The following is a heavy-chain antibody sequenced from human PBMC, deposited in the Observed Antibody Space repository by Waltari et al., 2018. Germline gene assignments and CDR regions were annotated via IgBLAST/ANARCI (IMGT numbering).Heavy chain of an antibody. D-gene: IGHD4-4*01. Sequence: QLQLQESGSGLVKPSQTLSLTCAVSGGSISSGGYSWSWIRQPPGKGLEWIGYIYHSGSTYYNPSLKSRVTISVDRSKNQFSLKLSSVTAADTAVYYCVRDRGVTTGYFDYWGQGTLVTVSS. CDR2: IYHSGST. V-gene: IGHV4-30-2*01. CDR3: VRDRGVTTGYFDY. CDR1: GGSISSGGYS. J-gene: IGHJ4*02.